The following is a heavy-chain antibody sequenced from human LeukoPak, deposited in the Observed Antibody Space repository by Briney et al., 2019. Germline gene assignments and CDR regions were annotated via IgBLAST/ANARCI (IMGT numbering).Heavy chain of an antibody. CDR3: ARAKKSSGWSINFDY. D-gene: IGHD6-19*01. CDR1: GFTFSSYE. V-gene: IGHV3-48*03. CDR2: ISSSGSTI. J-gene: IGHJ4*02. Sequence: GGSLRLSCAASGFTFSSYEMNWVRQAPGKGLEWVSYISSSGSTIYYADSVKGRFIISRDNAKNSLYLQMNSLRAEDTAVYYCARAKKSSGWSINFDYWGQGTLVTVSS.